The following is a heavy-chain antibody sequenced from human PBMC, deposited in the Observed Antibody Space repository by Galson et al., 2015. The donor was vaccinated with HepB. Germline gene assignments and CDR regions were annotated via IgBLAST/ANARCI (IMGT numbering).Heavy chain of an antibody. CDR3: ARGQITFGGVIVKPFDY. Sequence: SVKVSCKASGYTFTSYAMHWVRQAPGQRLEWMGWINAGNGNTKYSQKFQGRVTITRDTSASTAYMELRSLRSDDTAVYYCARGQITFGGVIVKPFDYWGQGTLVTVSS. CDR2: INAGNGNT. D-gene: IGHD3-16*02. CDR1: GYTFTSYA. J-gene: IGHJ4*02. V-gene: IGHV1-3*01.